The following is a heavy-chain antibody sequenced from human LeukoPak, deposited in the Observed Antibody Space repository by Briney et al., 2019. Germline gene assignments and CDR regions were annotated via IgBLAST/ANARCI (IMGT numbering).Heavy chain of an antibody. V-gene: IGHV5-51*01. CDR3: ARQAYCSSTSCYDDWFDP. J-gene: IGHJ5*02. D-gene: IGHD2-2*01. CDR1: GYSFTSYW. Sequence: GESLKISCKGSGYSFTSYWIGWVRQMPGKGLEWMGIIYPGDSDTRYSPSFQGQVTISADKSISTAYLQWSSLKASDTAMYYCARQAYCSSTSCYDDWFDPWGQGTLVTVSS. CDR2: IYPGDSDT.